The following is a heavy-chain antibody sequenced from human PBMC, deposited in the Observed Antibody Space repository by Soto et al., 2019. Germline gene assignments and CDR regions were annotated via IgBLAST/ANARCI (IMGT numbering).Heavy chain of an antibody. J-gene: IGHJ4*01. Sequence: SETLALTSTVSGGSISSGGYYWSWIRQHPGKGLEWIGYIYYSGSTYYNPSLKSRVTISVDTSKNQFSLKLSSVTAADTAVYYCARGTYNWNHSGYLDYWGHGTLVTVSS. CDR1: GGSISSGGYY. CDR3: ARGTYNWNHSGYLDY. D-gene: IGHD1-20*01. V-gene: IGHV4-31*03. CDR2: IYYSGST.